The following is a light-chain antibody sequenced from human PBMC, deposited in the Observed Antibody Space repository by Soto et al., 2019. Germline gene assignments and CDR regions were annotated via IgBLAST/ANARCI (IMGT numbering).Light chain of an antibody. CDR1: SSNIGSNY. CDR3: AAWDDSLSVYV. J-gene: IGLJ1*01. Sequence: QSVLTQPPSASGTPGQRVTISCYGSSSNIGSNYVYWYQHLPGTAPKLLIYRNNQRPSGVPDRFSGSKSGTSASLAISGLRSEDEADYYCAAWDDSLSVYVFGTGTKVTVL. CDR2: RNN. V-gene: IGLV1-47*01.